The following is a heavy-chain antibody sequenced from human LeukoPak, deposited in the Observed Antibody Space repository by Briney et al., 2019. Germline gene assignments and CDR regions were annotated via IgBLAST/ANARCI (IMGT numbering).Heavy chain of an antibody. D-gene: IGHD3-10*01. CDR2: ISSSSSYI. Sequence: GGSLRLSCAASGFTFSSYSMNWVRQAPGKGLEWVSSISSSSSYICYADSVKGRFTISRDNAKNSLYLQMNSLRAEDTAVYYCARDYSYYGSGIGLDYWGQGTLVTVSS. CDR3: ARDYSYYGSGIGLDY. V-gene: IGHV3-21*01. J-gene: IGHJ4*02. CDR1: GFTFSSYS.